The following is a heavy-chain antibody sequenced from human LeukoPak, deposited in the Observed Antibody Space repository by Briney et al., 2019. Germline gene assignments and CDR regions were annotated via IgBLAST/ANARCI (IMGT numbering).Heavy chain of an antibody. CDR3: ARERAGDTAMDEGFDY. CDR1: GYSISSGYY. D-gene: IGHD5-18*01. Sequence: SETLSLTCTVSGYSISSGYYWGWIRQPPGKGLEWLVSIYHSGSTYYNPSLKSRVPISVDTSQNQFSLKLSSVTAADTAVYYCARERAGDTAMDEGFDYWGQGTLVTVSS. J-gene: IGHJ4*02. V-gene: IGHV4-38-2*02. CDR2: IYHSGST.